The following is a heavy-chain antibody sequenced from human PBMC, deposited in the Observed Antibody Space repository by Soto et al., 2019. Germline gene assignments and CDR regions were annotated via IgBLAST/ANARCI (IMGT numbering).Heavy chain of an antibody. D-gene: IGHD2-2*01. J-gene: IGHJ4*02. CDR3: AREVPVGVLDY. Sequence: GGSLRLSCAVPGFTFSSYAMSWVRQAPGKGLEWVSAISGSGGSTYYADSVKGQFTISRDNFKNTLYLQMNSLRAGDTAVYYCAREVPVGVLDYWGQGTLVTVSS. CDR1: GFTFSSYA. V-gene: IGHV3-23*01. CDR2: ISGSGGST.